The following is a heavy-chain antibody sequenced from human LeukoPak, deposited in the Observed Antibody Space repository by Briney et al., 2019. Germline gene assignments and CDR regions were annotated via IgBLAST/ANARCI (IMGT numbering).Heavy chain of an antibody. V-gene: IGHV4-39*07. J-gene: IGHJ5*02. CDR2: IYYSGST. CDR3: ARDGDGYNPNRPNWFDP. D-gene: IGHD5-24*01. CDR1: GGSISSSSYY. Sequence: SETLSLTCTVSGGSISSSSYYWGWIRQPPGKGLEWIGSIYYSGSTYYNPSLKSRVTISVDTSKNQFSLKLSSVTAADTAVYYCARDGDGYNPNRPNWFDPWGQGTLVTVSS.